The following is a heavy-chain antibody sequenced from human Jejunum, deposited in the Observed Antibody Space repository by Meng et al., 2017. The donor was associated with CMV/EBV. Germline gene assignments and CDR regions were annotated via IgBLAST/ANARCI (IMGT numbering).Heavy chain of an antibody. Sequence: FSLNTRGVGVGWIRQAPGKALEWVALIYWDDEKQYRSSLRSRLSITKDTSENQVVLTMTNMDPVDTATYYCAHRVNLAHGDKRNCFDMWGQGTKVTVSS. D-gene: IGHD4-17*01. CDR2: IYWDDEK. J-gene: IGHJ3*02. CDR1: FSLNTRGVG. V-gene: IGHV2-5*02. CDR3: AHRVNLAHGDKRNCFDM.